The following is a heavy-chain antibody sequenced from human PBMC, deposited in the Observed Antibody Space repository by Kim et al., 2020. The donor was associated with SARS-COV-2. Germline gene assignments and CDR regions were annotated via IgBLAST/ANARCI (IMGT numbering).Heavy chain of an antibody. D-gene: IGHD5-18*01. Sequence: GGSLRLSCAASGFTFSSYGMHWVRQAPGKGLEWVAVISYDGSNKYYADSVKGRFTISRDNSKNTLYLQMNSLRAEDTAVYYCAKGRWIQLWGEFDYWGQGTLVTVSS. CDR3: AKGRWIQLWGEFDY. CDR2: ISYDGSNK. V-gene: IGHV3-30*18. CDR1: GFTFSSYG. J-gene: IGHJ4*02.